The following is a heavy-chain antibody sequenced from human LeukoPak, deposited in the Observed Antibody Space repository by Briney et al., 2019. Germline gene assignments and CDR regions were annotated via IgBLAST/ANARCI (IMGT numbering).Heavy chain of an antibody. CDR1: GYTFTSYG. CDR3: ARDRRVRSGGDCFGY. CDR2: ISAYNGNT. D-gene: IGHD2-15*01. J-gene: IGHJ4*02. V-gene: IGHV1-18*01. Sequence: GASVKVSCRASGYTFTSYGISWVRQAPGQGLEWMGWISAYNGNTNYAQKLQGRVTMTTDTSTSTAYMELRSLRSDDTAVYYCARDRRVRSGGDCFGYWGQGTLVTVSS.